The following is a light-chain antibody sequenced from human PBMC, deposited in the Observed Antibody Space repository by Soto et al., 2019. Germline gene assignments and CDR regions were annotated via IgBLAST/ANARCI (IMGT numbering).Light chain of an antibody. CDR2: GAS. CDR3: QHLNTYPRT. CDR1: QGISSY. Sequence: DIQLTQSPSFLSASVGDRVTITCRASQGISSYLAWYQQPPGKAPKLLIYGASTLQRGVSSRFSGSGSGTEFTLTISSLQPEDFATYYCQHLNTYPRTFGQGTKLDVK. J-gene: IGKJ2*01. V-gene: IGKV1-9*01.